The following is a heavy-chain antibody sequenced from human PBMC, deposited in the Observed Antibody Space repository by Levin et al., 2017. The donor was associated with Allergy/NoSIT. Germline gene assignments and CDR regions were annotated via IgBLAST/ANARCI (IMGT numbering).Heavy chain of an antibody. J-gene: IGHJ6*02. CDR2: INDSGST. Sequence: SQTLSLTCAVYGGSFTGYYWSWIRPPPGKGLEWIGEINDSGSTNYNPSLKSRVTISVDKSGNQFSLNLNSVTAADTAVYYCARSDGSATTFYYYGMDVWGQGTTVTVSS. D-gene: IGHD4-11*01. CDR3: ARSDGSATTFYYYGMDV. V-gene: IGHV4-34*01. CDR1: GGSFTGYY.